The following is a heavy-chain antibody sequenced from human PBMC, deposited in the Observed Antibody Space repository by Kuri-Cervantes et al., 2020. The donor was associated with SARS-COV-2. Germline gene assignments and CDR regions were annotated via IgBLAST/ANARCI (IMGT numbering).Heavy chain of an antibody. J-gene: IGHJ4*02. Sequence: GSLRLSCTVSGGSISSHYWSWIRQPPGKGLEWIGYIYYSGSTNYNPSLKSRVTISVDTSKNQFSLKLSSVTAADTAVYYCARGRSTSCYPHWGQGTLVTVSS. CDR3: ARGRSTSCYPH. V-gene: IGHV4-59*11. CDR2: IYYSGST. CDR1: GGSISSHY. D-gene: IGHD2-2*01.